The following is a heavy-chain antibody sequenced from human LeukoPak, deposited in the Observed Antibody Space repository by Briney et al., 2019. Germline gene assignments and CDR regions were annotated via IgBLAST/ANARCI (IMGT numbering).Heavy chain of an antibody. CDR2: IYYRGST. Sequence: SETLSLTCTVSGGSISSYYWSWIRRPPGKGLEWIGYIYYRGSTNYNPSLKSRVTISVDTSKNQFSLKLSSVTAADTAVYYCAREYSSTHGMDVWGQGTTVTVSS. CDR1: GGSISSYY. J-gene: IGHJ6*02. CDR3: AREYSSTHGMDV. D-gene: IGHD6-13*01. V-gene: IGHV4-59*12.